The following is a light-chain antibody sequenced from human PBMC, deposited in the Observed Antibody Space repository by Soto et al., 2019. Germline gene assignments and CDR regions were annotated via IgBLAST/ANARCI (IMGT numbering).Light chain of an antibody. V-gene: IGKV3-20*01. J-gene: IGKJ1*01. Sequence: EIVLTQSPGTLSLSPGDRATVSCRASESVSSSYLAWYQQKAGQAPRLLIYAASTRATVIPDRFSGSGSGTDFILTISRLEPEDFAVYYCQQYGRTFGQGTKVDIK. CDR1: ESVSSSY. CDR2: AAS. CDR3: QQYGRT.